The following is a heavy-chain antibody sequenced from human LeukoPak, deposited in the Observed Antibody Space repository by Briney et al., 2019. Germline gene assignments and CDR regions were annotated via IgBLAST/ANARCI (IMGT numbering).Heavy chain of an antibody. CDR3: AKDSRYYDFWSGYLDY. D-gene: IGHD3-3*01. CDR2: ISYDGSNK. Sequence: GGSLRLSCAASGFTFSSYGMHWVRQAPGKGLEWVAVISYDGSNKYYADSVKGRFTISRDNSKNTLYLQMNSLRAEDTAVYYCAKDSRYYDFWSGYLDYWGQGPLVTVSS. CDR1: GFTFSSYG. V-gene: IGHV3-30*18. J-gene: IGHJ4*02.